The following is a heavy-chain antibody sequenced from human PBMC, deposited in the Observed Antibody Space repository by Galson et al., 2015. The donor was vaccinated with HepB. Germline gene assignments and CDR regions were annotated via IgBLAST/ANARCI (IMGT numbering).Heavy chain of an antibody. Sequence: SLRLSCAASGFTFSSYAMHWVRQAPGKGLEWVAVISYDGSNKYYADSVKGRFTISRDNSKNTLYLQMNSLRAEDTAVYYCARVETWIQLWSQFDYWGQGTLVTVSS. CDR2: ISYDGSNK. CDR1: GFTFSSYA. V-gene: IGHV3-30-3*01. CDR3: ARVETWIQLWSQFDY. J-gene: IGHJ4*02. D-gene: IGHD5-18*01.